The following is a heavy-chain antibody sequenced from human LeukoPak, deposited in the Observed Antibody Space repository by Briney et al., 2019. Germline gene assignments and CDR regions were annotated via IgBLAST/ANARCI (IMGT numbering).Heavy chain of an antibody. CDR2: IKQDGSEK. V-gene: IGHV3-7*01. CDR3: AREGGGPLDF. J-gene: IGHJ4*02. Sequence: PRGSLLVSCAASGFTFSSYWMSWVRQAPGKGLEWVANIKQDGSEKYYVDSVKGRFTISRDNAKNSLYLQMNSLRAEDTAVYYCAREGGGPLDFWGQGTLVTVSS. CDR1: GFTFSSYW. D-gene: IGHD3-16*01.